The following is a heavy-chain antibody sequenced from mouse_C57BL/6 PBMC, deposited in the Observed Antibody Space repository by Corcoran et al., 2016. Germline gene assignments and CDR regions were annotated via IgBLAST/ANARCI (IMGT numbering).Heavy chain of an antibody. J-gene: IGHJ3*01. D-gene: IGHD2-4*01. CDR2: IYPRSGNT. V-gene: IGHV1-81*01. Sequence: QVQLQRSGAELARPGASVKLSCKASGYTFTSYGISWLKQRTGQGLEWIGEIYPRSGNTYYNEKFKGKATLTADKSSSTAYMELRSLTSEDSAVYFCASPYDYDGAWFAYWGQGTLVTVSA. CDR3: ASPYDYDGAWFAY. CDR1: GYTFTSYG.